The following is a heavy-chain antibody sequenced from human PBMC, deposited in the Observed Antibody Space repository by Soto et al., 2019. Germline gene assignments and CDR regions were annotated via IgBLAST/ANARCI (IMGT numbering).Heavy chain of an antibody. CDR1: GGSINGYY. J-gene: IGHJ6*02. CDR3: ARDPYYGPGVDMDV. CDR2: IFHSGSS. D-gene: IGHD3-10*01. Sequence: SETLSLTCTGSGGSINGYYCSWIRQPPGKGLEWIGYIFHSGSSNYNPSLEGRVTMSVDTSKNQFSLKLSSVTAADAAVYYCARDPYYGPGVDMDVWGQGTTVTVSS. V-gene: IGHV4-59*12.